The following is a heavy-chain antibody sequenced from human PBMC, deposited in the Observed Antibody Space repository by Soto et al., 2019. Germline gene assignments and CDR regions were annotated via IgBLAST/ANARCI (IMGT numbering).Heavy chain of an antibody. Sequence: EAQLLESGGGLVLPGGSLRLSCAVSGFTFNNYAMSWVRQPPGKGLEWVSSITSSGGSTYYADSVKGRLTISRENSENTLYLQMNSLRVEDTAVYYCAKRKYGDYVGGFDRWGQGTLVTVSS. V-gene: IGHV3-23*01. CDR3: AKRKYGDYVGGFDR. D-gene: IGHD4-17*01. CDR1: GFTFNNYA. CDR2: ITSSGGST. J-gene: IGHJ4*02.